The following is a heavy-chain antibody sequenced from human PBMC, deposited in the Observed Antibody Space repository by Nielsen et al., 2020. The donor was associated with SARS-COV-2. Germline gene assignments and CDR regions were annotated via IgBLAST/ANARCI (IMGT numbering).Heavy chain of an antibody. CDR1: GFTFSDAA. CDR2: ISYDGTRK. J-gene: IGHJ4*02. Sequence: GRSLRLSCAASGFTFSDAAMQWVRQAPGKGLEWVSVISYDGTRKYYADSVKGRFTISRDNSKNTLYLQINSLTAEDTAVYYCARDRRFGDLGDYVDYWGQGTQVTVSS. CDR3: ARDRRFGDLGDYVDY. D-gene: IGHD3-10*01. V-gene: IGHV3-30*04.